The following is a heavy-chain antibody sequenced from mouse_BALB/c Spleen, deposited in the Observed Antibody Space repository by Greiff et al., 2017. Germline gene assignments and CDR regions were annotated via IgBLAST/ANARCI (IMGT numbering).Heavy chain of an antibody. D-gene: IGHD1-1*01. CDR2: ILGAGST. CDR1: GFSLTGYG. CDR3: ARDGGYDGSSPAWFAY. V-gene: IGHV2-6-7*01. J-gene: IGHJ3*01. Sequence: VQLQESGPGLVAPSQSLSITCTVSGFSLTGYGVNWVRQPPGQGLEWLGMILGAGSTDYNSALRSSLSISKDNSKSQVFLKMNSLQTDDTARYYCARDGGYDGSSPAWFAYWGQGTLVTVSA.